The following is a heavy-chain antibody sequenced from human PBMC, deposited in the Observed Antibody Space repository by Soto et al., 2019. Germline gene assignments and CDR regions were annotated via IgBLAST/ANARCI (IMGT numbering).Heavy chain of an antibody. Sequence: EVQLVESGGGLVKPGGSLRLSCAASGFTFSNAWMNWVRQAPGKGLEWVGRIKSKTDGGTTDYAAPVKGRFTISGDDSKNTLYLQMNSLKTEDTAVYYCTTAYYYDSSGYYFFDYWGQGTLVTVSS. V-gene: IGHV3-15*07. CDR1: GFTFSNAW. CDR3: TTAYYYDSSGYYFFDY. J-gene: IGHJ4*02. D-gene: IGHD3-22*01. CDR2: IKSKTDGGTT.